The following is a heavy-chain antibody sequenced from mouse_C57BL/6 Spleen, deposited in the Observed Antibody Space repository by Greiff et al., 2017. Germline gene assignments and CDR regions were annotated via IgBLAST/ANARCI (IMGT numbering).Heavy chain of an antibody. CDR2: IDPATGNT. CDR1: GFNIKNTY. J-gene: IGHJ2*01. V-gene: IGHV14-3*01. D-gene: IGHD2-3*01. CDR3: ASVYDGYYGNFDD. Sequence: VQLQQSVAELVRPGASVKLSCTASGFNIKNTYMHWVKQRPEHGLEWIGRIDPATGNTKYAPKFQGKATITADTSSNTAYLQLSSLTSEDTAIYYCASVYDGYYGNFDDWGQGTTLTVSS.